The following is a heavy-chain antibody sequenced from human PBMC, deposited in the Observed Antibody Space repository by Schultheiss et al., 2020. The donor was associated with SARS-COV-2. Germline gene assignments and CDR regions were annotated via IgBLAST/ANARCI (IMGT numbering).Heavy chain of an antibody. D-gene: IGHD3-16*01. CDR1: GFTFSSYE. J-gene: IGHJ6*03. Sequence: GGSLRLSCAASGFTFSSYEMNWVRQAPGKGLEWVSYISSSGSTIYYADSVKGRFTISRDNAKNSLYLQMNSLRAEDTAVYYCARDWGTHGDYYYMDVWGKGTTVTVSS. CDR3: ARDWGTHGDYYYMDV. CDR2: ISSSGSTI. V-gene: IGHV3-48*03.